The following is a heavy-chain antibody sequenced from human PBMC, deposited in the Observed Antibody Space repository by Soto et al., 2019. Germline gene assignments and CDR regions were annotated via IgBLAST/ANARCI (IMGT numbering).Heavy chain of an antibody. J-gene: IGHJ4*02. V-gene: IGHV4-39*01. CDR1: GGSISSSSYY. Sequence: PSETLSLTCTVSGGSISSSSYYWGWIRQPPGKGLEWIGSIYYSGSTYYNPSLKSRVTISVDTSKNQFSLKLSSVTAADTAVYYCARLGGWYDYWGQGTLVTVSS. CDR2: IYYSGST. CDR3: ARLGGWYDY. D-gene: IGHD6-19*01.